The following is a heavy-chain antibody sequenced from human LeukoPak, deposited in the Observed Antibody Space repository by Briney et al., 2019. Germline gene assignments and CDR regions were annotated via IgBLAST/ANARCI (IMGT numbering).Heavy chain of an antibody. CDR3: ARDLDYGDYVGAFDI. CDR2: ISSSSSYI. Sequence: GGSLRLSCAASGFTFSSYSMNWVRQAPGKGLEWVSSISSSSSYIYYADSVKGRFTISRDNAKNSLYLQMNSQRAEDTAVYYCARDLDYGDYVGAFDIWGQGTMVTVSS. CDR1: GFTFSSYS. V-gene: IGHV3-21*01. J-gene: IGHJ3*02. D-gene: IGHD4-17*01.